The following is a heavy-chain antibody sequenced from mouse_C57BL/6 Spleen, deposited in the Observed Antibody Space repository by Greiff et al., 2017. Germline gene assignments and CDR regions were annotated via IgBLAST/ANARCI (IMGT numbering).Heavy chain of an antibody. V-gene: IGHV1-80*01. J-gene: IGHJ3*01. CDR1: GYAFSSYW. D-gene: IGHD1-1*01. Sequence: QVQLKESGAELVKPGASVKISCKASGYAFSSYWMNWVKQRPGKGLEWIGQIYPGDGDTNYNGKFKGKATLTADKSSSTAYMQLSSLTSEDSAVYFCARWGDYGPFAYWGQGTLVTVSA. CDR2: IYPGDGDT. CDR3: ARWGDYGPFAY.